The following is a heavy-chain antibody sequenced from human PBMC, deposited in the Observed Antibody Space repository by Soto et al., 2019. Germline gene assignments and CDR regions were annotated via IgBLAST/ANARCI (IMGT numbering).Heavy chain of an antibody. D-gene: IGHD3-16*01. CDR2: IYSAGNT. Sequence: EVQLVESGGGLVQPGGSLRLSCAASGFTVSSNFMSWVRQAPGKGLEWDSIIYSAGNTYYADSVKARFTVSRDNSKNTLYLQMNSLRAEDTAVYYCARGPLYARFDPWGQGTLVTVSS. J-gene: IGHJ5*02. V-gene: IGHV3-66*01. CDR1: GFTVSSNF. CDR3: ARGPLYARFDP.